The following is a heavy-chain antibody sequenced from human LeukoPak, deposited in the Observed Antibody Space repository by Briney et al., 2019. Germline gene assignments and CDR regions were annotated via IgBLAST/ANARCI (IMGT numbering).Heavy chain of an antibody. Sequence: SETLSLTCTVSGGSISSYYWSWIRQHPGKGLEWIGYIYYSGSTYYNPSLKSRVTISVDTSKNQFSLKLSSVTAADTAVYYCAGQPNYDFWSGYLGDWFDPWGQGTLVTVSS. J-gene: IGHJ5*02. CDR1: GGSISSYY. CDR2: IYYSGST. CDR3: AGQPNYDFWSGYLGDWFDP. D-gene: IGHD3-3*01. V-gene: IGHV4-59*06.